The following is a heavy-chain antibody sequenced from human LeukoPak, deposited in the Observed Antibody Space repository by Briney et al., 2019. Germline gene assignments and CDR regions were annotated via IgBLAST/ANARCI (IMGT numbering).Heavy chain of an antibody. D-gene: IGHD3-3*01. CDR3: ARDIYGDYDFWSGYSGYDAFDI. V-gene: IGHV4-38-2*02. CDR2: IYHSGST. CDR1: GYSISSGYY. J-gene: IGHJ3*02. Sequence: PSEALSLTCTVSGYSISSGYYWGWIRQPPGKGLEWIGSIYHSGSTYYNPSLKSRVTISVDTSENQFSLKLSSVTAADTAVYYCARDIYGDYDFWSGYSGYDAFDIWGQGTMVTVSS.